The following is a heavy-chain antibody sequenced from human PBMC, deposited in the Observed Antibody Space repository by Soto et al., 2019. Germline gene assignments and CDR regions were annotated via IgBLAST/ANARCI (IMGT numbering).Heavy chain of an antibody. D-gene: IGHD2-8*01. V-gene: IGHV4-34*01. CDR1: GGSFSGYY. J-gene: IGHJ6*02. CDR2: INHSGST. Sequence: PSETLSLTCAVYGGSFSGYYWSWIRQPPGKGLEWIGEINHSGSTNYNPPLKSRVTISVDTSKNQFSLKLSSVTAADTAVYYCARGLLYRNYYYYGMDVWGQGTTVTAP. CDR3: ARGLLYRNYYYYGMDV.